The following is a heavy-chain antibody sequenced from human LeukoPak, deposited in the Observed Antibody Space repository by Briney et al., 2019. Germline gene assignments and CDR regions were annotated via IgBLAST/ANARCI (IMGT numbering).Heavy chain of an antibody. CDR1: TFTFSTYW. Sequence: QSGGSLRLSCAASTFTFSTYWMTWVRQAPGKGPEFVANINQDGSVKNYVDSVKGRFTISRDNAKNPLYLQMNSLRADDTAVYYCARDPGFSSFDYWGQGTLVTVSS. CDR3: ARDPGFSSFDY. CDR2: INQDGSVK. J-gene: IGHJ4*02. D-gene: IGHD3-3*02. V-gene: IGHV3-7*01.